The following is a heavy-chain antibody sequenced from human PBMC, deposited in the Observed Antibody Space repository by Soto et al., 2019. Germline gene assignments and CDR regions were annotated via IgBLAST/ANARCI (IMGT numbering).Heavy chain of an antibody. Sequence: EVQLLESGGGLVQPGGSLRLSCAASGLTFTNYDMSWVRQAPGKGLEWVSGISGRGGNTYYAESVKGRCTNSRDNSNNPLYLPMNSLRAEDTAVYYCAKDVYSCGWYSGYWGQGTLGTFSS. J-gene: IGHJ4*02. CDR2: ISGRGGNT. V-gene: IGHV3-23*01. D-gene: IGHD6-19*01. CDR1: GLTFTNYD. CDR3: AKDVYSCGWYSGY.